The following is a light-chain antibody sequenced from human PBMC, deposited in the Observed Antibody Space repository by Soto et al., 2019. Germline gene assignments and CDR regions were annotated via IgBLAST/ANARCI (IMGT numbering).Light chain of an antibody. J-gene: IGLJ1*01. CDR3: SSYTSSSTRV. CDR1: SSDVGAYDY. CDR2: EVS. Sequence: QSALTQPASVSGSPGQSITICCTGTSSDVGAYDYVSWYQQHPDKAPKLMIYEVSNRPSGVSNRFSGSKSVNTATLTISGLQADDEADYYCSSYTSSSTRVFGTGTKLTVL. V-gene: IGLV2-14*03.